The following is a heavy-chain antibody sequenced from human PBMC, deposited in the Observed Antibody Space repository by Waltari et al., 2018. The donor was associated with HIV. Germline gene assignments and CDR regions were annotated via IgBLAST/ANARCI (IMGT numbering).Heavy chain of an antibody. CDR3: AKADMFSYYYMDV. V-gene: IGHV3-48*03. J-gene: IGHJ6*03. D-gene: IGHD3-10*02. CDR2: ISSSGKNI. Sequence: GQVGESGGGLVQAGRVLRPSWVSPGFTFREYEMAWVRQAPGKGLEWVSYISSSGKNIYYADSMKGRFTISRDNAKNSLYLQMNSLRVDDTAIYYCAKADMFSYYYMDVWGKGTTVTVSS. CDR1: GFTFREYE.